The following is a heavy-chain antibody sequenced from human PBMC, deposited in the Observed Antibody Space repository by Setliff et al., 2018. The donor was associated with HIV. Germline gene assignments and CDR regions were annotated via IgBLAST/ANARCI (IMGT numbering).Heavy chain of an antibody. J-gene: IGHJ3*02. D-gene: IGHD5-12*01. CDR1: GFTVNSGA. CDR3: ARDPVATIPRGFDI. CDR2: IGGRGSTI. Sequence: QAGGSLRLSCAGSGFTVNSGAMNWVRQAPGKGLEWVSYIGGRGSTIYYADSVKGRFTISRDSAHNSLYLQMNSLRVDDTAVYYCARDPVATIPRGFDIWGQGTMVTVSS. V-gene: IGHV3-48*04.